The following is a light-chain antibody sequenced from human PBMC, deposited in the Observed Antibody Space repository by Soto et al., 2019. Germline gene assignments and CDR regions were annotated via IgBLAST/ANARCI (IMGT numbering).Light chain of an antibody. CDR2: GNS. CDR1: SSNIGAGYD. Sequence: QSVLTQPPSVSRAPGQRGTISCTGSSSNIGAGYDVHWYQQLPGTAPKHLISGNSNRPSGVPDRFSGSKSGTSASLAITGLQAEDEADYYCQSYDSSLSGYVFGTGTKVTVL. J-gene: IGLJ1*01. CDR3: QSYDSSLSGYV. V-gene: IGLV1-40*01.